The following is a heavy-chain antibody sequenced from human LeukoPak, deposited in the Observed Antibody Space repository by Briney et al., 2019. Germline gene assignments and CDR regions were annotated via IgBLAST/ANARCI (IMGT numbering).Heavy chain of an antibody. V-gene: IGHV3-74*01. J-gene: IGHJ4*02. D-gene: IGHD2-2*01. Sequence: GRCLSPSCPAAGFTFSSYWMHCVRQAAGEWLMWVSRIKSDVSSTSYADSVKGRFTISRDNAKNTLYLQMNSLRAEDTAVYYCTKISGGYCSSTSCYPPALFDYWGQGTLVSVSS. CDR3: TKISGGYCSSTSCYPPALFDY. CDR2: IKSDVSST. CDR1: GFTFSSYW.